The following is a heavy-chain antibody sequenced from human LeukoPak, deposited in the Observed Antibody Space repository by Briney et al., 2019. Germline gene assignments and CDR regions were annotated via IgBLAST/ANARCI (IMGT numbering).Heavy chain of an antibody. Sequence: PGGSLRLSCAASGFSFSSYGMHWLRQAPGKVLEWVSSISSSSSYIYYADSVKGRFTISRDNAKNSLYLQMNSLRAEDTAVYYCARDKQLVPLGYNWFDPWGQGTLVTVSS. CDR2: ISSSSSYI. CDR1: GFSFSSYG. V-gene: IGHV3-21*01. CDR3: ARDKQLVPLGYNWFDP. D-gene: IGHD6-13*01. J-gene: IGHJ5*02.